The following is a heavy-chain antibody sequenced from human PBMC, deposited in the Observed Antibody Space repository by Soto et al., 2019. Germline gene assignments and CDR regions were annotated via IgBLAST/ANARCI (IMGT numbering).Heavy chain of an antibody. J-gene: IGHJ4*02. D-gene: IGHD3-10*01. Sequence: QVQLQQWGAGLLKPSETLSLTCAVYGGSFSGYYWSWIRQPPGKGLEWIGEINHSGSTNYNPSLKRRVTMSVDTSKNQFSLKLSSVTAADTAVYYCARIPYGSGSFLDYWGQGTLVTVSS. CDR3: ARIPYGSGSFLDY. V-gene: IGHV4-34*01. CDR2: INHSGST. CDR1: GGSFSGYY.